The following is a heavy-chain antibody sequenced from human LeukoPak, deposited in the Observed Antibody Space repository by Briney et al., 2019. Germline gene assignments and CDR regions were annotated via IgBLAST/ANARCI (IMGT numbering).Heavy chain of an antibody. Sequence: TGGSLRLSCAASGFTFSSYEMNWVRQAPGKGLEWVSYISSSGSTIYYADSVKGRFTISRDNAKNSLYLQMNSLRAEDTAVYYCASVNYYDSSGCRENWGQGTLVTVSS. V-gene: IGHV3-48*03. D-gene: IGHD3-22*01. J-gene: IGHJ4*02. CDR3: ASVNYYDSSGCREN. CDR2: ISSSGSTI. CDR1: GFTFSSYE.